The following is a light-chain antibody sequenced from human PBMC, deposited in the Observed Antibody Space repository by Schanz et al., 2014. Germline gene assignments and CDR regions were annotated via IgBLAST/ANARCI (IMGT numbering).Light chain of an antibody. V-gene: IGKV3-15*01. CDR1: QSVSTK. Sequence: EILMTQSPATLSVSPGERATLSCRASQSVSTKLAWYQHKPGQAPRLLIHGASTRATGVPVRFSGSGSATEFTLTISSLQSEDFAVYYCQQFGKLPWTFGQGTKVEIK. J-gene: IGKJ1*01. CDR3: QQFGKLPWT. CDR2: GAS.